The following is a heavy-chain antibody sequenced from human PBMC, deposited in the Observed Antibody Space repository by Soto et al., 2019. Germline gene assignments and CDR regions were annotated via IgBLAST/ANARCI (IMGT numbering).Heavy chain of an antibody. CDR1: GFTFSDYY. CDR2: ITGSSDYT. J-gene: IGHJ6*02. CDR3: AREYYYGMDV. V-gene: IGHV3-11*05. Sequence: QVQLVESGGGLVRPGGSLRLSCAASGFTFSDYYMTWIRQAPGQGLEWVSYITGSSDYTNYADSVKGRFTISRDNVKNSLYLHMNSLRAEDTAVYYCAREYYYGMDVWGQGTTVTVSS.